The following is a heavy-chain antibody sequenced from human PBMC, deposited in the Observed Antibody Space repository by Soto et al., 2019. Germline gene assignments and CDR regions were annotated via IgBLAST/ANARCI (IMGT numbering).Heavy chain of an antibody. CDR1: GFTFSSYS. V-gene: IGHV3-21*01. J-gene: IGHJ5*02. CDR3: YTGRADRQGHGWFDP. Sequence: GGSLRLSCAASGFTFSSYSMNWVRQAPGKGLEWVSSISSSSSYIYYADSVKGRFTISRDNAKNSLYLQMNSLRAEDTAVYYCYTGRADRQGHGWFDPWGQGTLVTVSS. CDR2: ISSSSSYI. D-gene: IGHD2-2*02.